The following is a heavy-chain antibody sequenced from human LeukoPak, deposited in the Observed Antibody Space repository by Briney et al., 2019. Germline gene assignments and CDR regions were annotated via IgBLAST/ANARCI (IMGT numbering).Heavy chain of an antibody. J-gene: IGHJ3*01. V-gene: IGHV3-53*01. Sequence: GGSLRLSCAASGFTVSSNYMSWVRQAPGKGLEWVSVIYSGGSTYYADSVKGRFTISRDNSKNTLYLQMNSLRAEDTAVYYCAKPRSGSYAFDVWGQGTMVTVSS. CDR2: IYSGGST. CDR1: GFTVSSNY. CDR3: AKPRSGSYAFDV. D-gene: IGHD3-10*01.